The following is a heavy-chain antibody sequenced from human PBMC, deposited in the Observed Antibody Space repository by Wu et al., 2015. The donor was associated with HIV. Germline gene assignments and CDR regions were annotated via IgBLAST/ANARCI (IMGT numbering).Heavy chain of an antibody. CDR1: GYTFVGYQ. J-gene: IGHJ5*02. CDR2: INPNNGGT. D-gene: IGHD3-10*01. V-gene: IGHV1-2*02. CDR3: ASPFGSGP. Sequence: QVHLVQSGAEMKKSGASVNVACKASGYTFVGYQLHWVRQAPGQGLEWMGWINPNNGGTNYAQKFQGRVTMTRDTSISTAYMELSRLRSDDTAVYYCASPFGSGPWGQGTLVTVSS.